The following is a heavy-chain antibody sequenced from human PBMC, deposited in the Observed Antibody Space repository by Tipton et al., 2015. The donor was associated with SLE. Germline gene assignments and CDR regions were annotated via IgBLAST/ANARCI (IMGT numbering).Heavy chain of an antibody. CDR1: GYSISDGYH. CDR2: IYHSGST. Sequence: TLSLTCTVSGYSISDGYHWAWIRQPPGKGLEWIGMIYHSGSTYYRSSLKGRVTISVDTSKNHFSLQLTSVTAADTAVYFCARSVGYGGPLGTYWFGPWGLGTLVTVSS. D-gene: IGHD2-15*01. J-gene: IGHJ5*02. V-gene: IGHV4-38-2*02. CDR3: ARSVGYGGPLGTYWFGP.